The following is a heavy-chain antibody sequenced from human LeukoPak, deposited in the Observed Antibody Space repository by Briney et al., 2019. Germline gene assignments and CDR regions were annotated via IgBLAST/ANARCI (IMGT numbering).Heavy chain of an antibody. D-gene: IGHD3-9*01. Sequence: GGSLRLSCAASGFTFSNYWMHWVRQAPGKGLVWVSRINSDARSTSYADSVKGRFTISRDNAKNSLYLQMNSLRAEDTAVYYCARGFEDYDILTGYQSYCFDYWGQGTLVTVSS. CDR3: ARGFEDYDILTGYQSYCFDY. V-gene: IGHV3-74*01. CDR1: GFTFSNYW. CDR2: INSDARST. J-gene: IGHJ4*02.